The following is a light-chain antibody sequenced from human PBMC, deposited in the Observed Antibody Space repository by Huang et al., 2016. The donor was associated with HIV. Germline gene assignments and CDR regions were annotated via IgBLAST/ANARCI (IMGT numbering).Light chain of an antibody. Sequence: DIQMTQSPSTLSASVGDRVTITCRASQSIGRWLAWYQQKPGKAPKLLIHQASDLEDGVPSRFSGGGSGTEFTLTISSLQPDDFATYYCQQYSGYSGTFGPGTKVEI. CDR1: QSIGRW. J-gene: IGKJ1*01. CDR3: QQYSGYSGT. CDR2: QAS. V-gene: IGKV1-5*03.